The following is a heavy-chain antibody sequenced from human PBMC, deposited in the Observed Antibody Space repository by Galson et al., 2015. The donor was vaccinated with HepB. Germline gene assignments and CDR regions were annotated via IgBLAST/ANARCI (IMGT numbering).Heavy chain of an antibody. CDR2: IIGSSGSS. D-gene: IGHD1-14*01. J-gene: IGHJ4*02. V-gene: IGHV3-23*01. CDR3: ARTLAPFTGFDF. Sequence: SLRLSCAASGFTFSSYAMSWVRQAPGKGLEWVSSIIGSSGSSYYADSAKGRFTISRDSSKNTLYLQMNSLRAEDTAAYHCARTLAPFTGFDFWGQGTLVTVSS. CDR1: GFTFSSYA.